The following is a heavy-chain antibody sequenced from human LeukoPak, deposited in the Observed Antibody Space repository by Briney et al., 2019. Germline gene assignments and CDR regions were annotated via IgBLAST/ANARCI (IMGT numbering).Heavy chain of an antibody. CDR2: ISWDGGST. D-gene: IGHD1-26*01. CDR3: ARAYPVGATFDY. J-gene: IGHJ4*02. V-gene: IGHV3-43D*03. Sequence: GGSLRLSCAASGFTFDDYAMHWVRQVPGKGLEWVSLISWDGGSTYYGDSVKGRFTIPRDNTKNFLYLQMNSLRSEDTALYYCARAYPVGATFDYWGQGTLVTVSS. CDR1: GFTFDDYA.